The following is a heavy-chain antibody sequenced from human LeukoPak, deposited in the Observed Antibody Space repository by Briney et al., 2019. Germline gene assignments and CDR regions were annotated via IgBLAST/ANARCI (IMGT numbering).Heavy chain of an antibody. V-gene: IGHV4-39*01. CDR1: GGSISSSSYY. CDR2: IYYSGST. J-gene: IGHJ5*02. Sequence: PSETLSLTCTVSGGSISSSSYYWGWLRQPPGKGLEWIGSIYYSGSTYYNPSLKSRVTISVDTSKNQFSLKLSSVTAADTAVYYCARHGGDYGDLLDPWGQGTLVTVSS. D-gene: IGHD4-17*01. CDR3: ARHGGDYGDLLDP.